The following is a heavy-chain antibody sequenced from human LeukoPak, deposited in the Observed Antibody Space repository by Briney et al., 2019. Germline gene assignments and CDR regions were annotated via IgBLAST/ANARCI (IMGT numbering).Heavy chain of an antibody. D-gene: IGHD3-22*01. Sequence: GGSLRLSCAASGFTFSSYGMSWVRQAPGKGLEWVSSIIASGGSTYCADSVKGRFTISRVNSKNTLYLQMNSLRAEDTALYYCAKGPADYYDSSGYVDYWGQGTLVTVSS. CDR3: AKGPADYYDSSGYVDY. CDR1: GFTFSSYG. J-gene: IGHJ4*02. V-gene: IGHV3-23*01. CDR2: IIASGGST.